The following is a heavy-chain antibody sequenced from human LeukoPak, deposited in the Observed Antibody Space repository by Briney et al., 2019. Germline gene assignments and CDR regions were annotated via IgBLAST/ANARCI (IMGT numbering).Heavy chain of an antibody. Sequence: SETLSLTCTVSGGSISSSSYYWGWIRQPPGKGLESIGSIYYSGSTYYNPSLKSRVTISVDTSKNQFSLKLSSVTAADTAVYYCARSSSGGSQLGNYWGQGTLVTVSS. CDR2: IYYSGST. J-gene: IGHJ4*02. CDR3: ARSSSGGSQLGNY. D-gene: IGHD2-15*01. V-gene: IGHV4-39*01. CDR1: GGSISSSSYY.